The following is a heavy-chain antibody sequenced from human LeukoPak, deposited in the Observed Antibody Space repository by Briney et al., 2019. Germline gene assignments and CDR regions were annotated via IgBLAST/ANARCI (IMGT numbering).Heavy chain of an antibody. J-gene: IGHJ4*02. CDR2: IYPGDSDT. CDR1: GYSFTSYW. V-gene: IGHV5-51*01. D-gene: IGHD2-2*02. CDR3: ARHLGYCSSTSCYTTVYFDY. Sequence: GESLKISCKGSGYSFTSYWIGWVRQMPGKGLEWMGIIYPGDSDTRYSPSFQGQVTISADKSISTAYLQWSSLKASDTAMYYCARHLGYCSSTSCYTTVYFDYWGQGTLVTVSS.